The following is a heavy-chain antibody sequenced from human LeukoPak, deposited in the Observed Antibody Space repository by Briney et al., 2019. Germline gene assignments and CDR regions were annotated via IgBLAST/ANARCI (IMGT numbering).Heavy chain of an antibody. D-gene: IGHD7-27*01. CDR1: GYTFTSYG. J-gene: IGHJ4*02. CDR3: AGNWGPDRGLDY. V-gene: IGHV1-46*01. Sequence: AASVKVSCKASGYTFTSYGISWVRQAPGRGLEWMGIINPSGGSTSYAQKFQGRVTMTKDMSTSTVYMELSSLRSEDTAVYYCAGNWGPDRGLDYWGQGTLVTVSS. CDR2: INPSGGST.